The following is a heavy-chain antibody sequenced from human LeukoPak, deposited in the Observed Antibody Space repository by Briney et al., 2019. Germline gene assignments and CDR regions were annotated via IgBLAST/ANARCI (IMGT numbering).Heavy chain of an antibody. J-gene: IGHJ5*02. CDR3: ARPQDIVVVPAAPFDP. CDR1: GYTFTGYY. D-gene: IGHD2-2*01. Sequence: ASVKVSCKASGYTFTGYYMHWVRQAPGQGLEWMGRINPNSGGTNYAQKFQGRVTMTRDTSISTAYMELSRLRSDDTAVYYCARPQDIVVVPAAPFDPWGQGTLVTVSS. CDR2: INPNSGGT. V-gene: IGHV1-2*06.